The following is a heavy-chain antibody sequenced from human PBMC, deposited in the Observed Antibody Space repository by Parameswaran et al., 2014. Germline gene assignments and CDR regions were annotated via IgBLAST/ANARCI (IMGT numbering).Heavy chain of an antibody. D-gene: IGHD3-16*01. Sequence: RWIRQPPGKGLEWIGYIYSTGNTNYNPSLGSRITISVDTSKNQFSLKLSSVTAADTAVYYCARQGTGMLNQRKYYYYGMDVWGQGTTVTVSS. CDR2: IYSTGNT. J-gene: IGHJ6*02. CDR3: ARQGTGMLNQRKYYYYGMDV. V-gene: IGHV4-59*08.